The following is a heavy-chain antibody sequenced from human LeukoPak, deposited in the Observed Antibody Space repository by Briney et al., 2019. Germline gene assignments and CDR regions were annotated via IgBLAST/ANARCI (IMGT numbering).Heavy chain of an antibody. CDR3: ARAGRWEGRPHAFDI. D-gene: IGHD1-26*01. CDR1: GGSIISYY. CDR2: IYYSGIT. J-gene: IGHJ3*02. Sequence: SETLSLTCTVSGGSIISYYWNWIRQPPGKGLEWIGYIYYSGITNYNPSLKSRVTISVDTSKNQFSLKLTSVTAADTAVYYCARAGRWEGRPHAFDIWGQGTMVTVSS. V-gene: IGHV4-59*01.